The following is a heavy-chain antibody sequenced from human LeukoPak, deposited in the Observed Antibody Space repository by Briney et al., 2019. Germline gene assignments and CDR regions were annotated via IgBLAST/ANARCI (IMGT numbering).Heavy chain of an antibody. J-gene: IGHJ6*03. CDR2: IRYDGSNK. CDR1: GFTFSSYG. D-gene: IGHD3-3*01. V-gene: IGHV3-30*02. Sequence: GGSLRLSCAASGFTFSSYGMHWVRQAPGKGLEWVAFIRYDGSNKYYADSVKGRFTISRDNAKNSLSLQMNSLRAEDTAVYYCARGFGVAYYYYCMDVWGKGTTVTISS. CDR3: ARGFGVAYYYYCMDV.